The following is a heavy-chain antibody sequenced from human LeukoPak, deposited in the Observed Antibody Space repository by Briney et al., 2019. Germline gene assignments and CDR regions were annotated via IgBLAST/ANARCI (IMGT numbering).Heavy chain of an antibody. CDR3: ARGGRWELLPFDP. D-gene: IGHD1-26*01. J-gene: IGHJ5*02. CDR1: GGSISSSSYY. Sequence: SETLSLTCTVSGGSISSSSYYWGWIRQPPGKGLEWIGSIYYSGSTYYNPSLKSRVTISVDTSKNQFSLKLSSATAADTAVYYCARGGRWELLPFDPWGQGTLVTVSS. V-gene: IGHV4-39*07. CDR2: IYYSGST.